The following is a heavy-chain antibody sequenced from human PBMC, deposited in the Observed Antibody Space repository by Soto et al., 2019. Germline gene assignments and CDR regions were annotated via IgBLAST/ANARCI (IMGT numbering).Heavy chain of an antibody. CDR1: GYTFNSYG. CDR3: ARETRLELSFDY. D-gene: IGHD1-26*01. V-gene: IGHV1-18*01. J-gene: IGHJ4*02. Sequence: ASVKVSCKASGYTFNSYGISWVRQAPGQGLEWMGWISAYNGNTNYAQKLQGRVTMTTDTSTSTAYMELRSLRSDDTAVYYCARETRLELSFDYWGQGTLVTSPQ. CDR2: ISAYNGNT.